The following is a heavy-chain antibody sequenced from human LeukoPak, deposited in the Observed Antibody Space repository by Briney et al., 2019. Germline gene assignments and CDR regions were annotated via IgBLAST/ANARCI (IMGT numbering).Heavy chain of an antibody. CDR1: GYTFTGYY. CDR2: VNPNTGDT. CDR3: ARVGDGLNDGFDI. J-gene: IGHJ3*02. Sequence: GASVKVSCKASGYTFTGYYMNWVRQAPGQGLEWMGRVNPNTGDTNYAQNFQGSVTMTRDTSITTVYMELSRLRSDDTAVYYCARVGDGLNDGFDIWGQGTMVTVSS. V-gene: IGHV1-2*06. D-gene: IGHD5-24*01.